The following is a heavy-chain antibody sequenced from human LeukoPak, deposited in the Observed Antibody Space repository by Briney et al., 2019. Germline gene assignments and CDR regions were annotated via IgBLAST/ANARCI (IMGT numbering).Heavy chain of an antibody. J-gene: IGHJ4*02. CDR3: ARVAFEDFHFDY. CDR2: INPSGGST. Sequence: ASVKVSCKASGYTFTSYYMHWVRQAPGQGLEWMGIINPSGGSTSYAQKFQGRVTMTRDTSISTAYMELSRLRSDDTAVYYCARVAFEDFHFDYWGQGTLVAVSS. V-gene: IGHV1-46*01. CDR1: GYTFTSYY. D-gene: IGHD3-10*01.